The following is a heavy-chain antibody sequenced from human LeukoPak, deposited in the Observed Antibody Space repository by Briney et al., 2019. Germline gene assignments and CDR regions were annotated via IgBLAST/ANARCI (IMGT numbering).Heavy chain of an antibody. CDR3: ARSSGSYYPLYFDY. J-gene: IGHJ4*02. CDR1: GFTFSSYS. Sequence: GGSLRLSCAASGFTFSSYSMHWVRQAPGKGLEYVSAISSNGGSTYYANSVKGRFTISRDNSKNTLYLQMGSLRAEDMAVYYCARSSGSYYPLYFDYWGQGTLVTVSS. CDR2: ISSNGGST. D-gene: IGHD1-26*01. V-gene: IGHV3-64*01.